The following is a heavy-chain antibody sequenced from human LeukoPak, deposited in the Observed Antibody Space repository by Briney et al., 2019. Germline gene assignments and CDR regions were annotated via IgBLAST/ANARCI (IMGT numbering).Heavy chain of an antibody. Sequence: ASVKVSCKASGYTFTSYGISWVRRAPGQGLEWMGWISAYNGNTNYAQKLQGRVTMTTDTSTSTAYMELRSLRSDDTAVYYCARDGVSSSSWYYYGMDVWGQGTTVTVSS. J-gene: IGHJ6*02. D-gene: IGHD6-13*01. CDR2: ISAYNGNT. V-gene: IGHV1-18*01. CDR3: ARDGVSSSSWYYYGMDV. CDR1: GYTFTSYG.